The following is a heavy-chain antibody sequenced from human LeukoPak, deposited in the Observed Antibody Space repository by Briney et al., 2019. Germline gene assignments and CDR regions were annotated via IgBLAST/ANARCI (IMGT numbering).Heavy chain of an antibody. V-gene: IGHV3-11*01. D-gene: IGHD3-22*01. J-gene: IGHJ4*02. CDR1: GFTFSDYY. CDR2: ISSSGSTI. CDR3: ARRWVTYYYDSSGPDY. Sequence: PGGSLRLSCAASGFTFSDYYMSWIRQAPGKGLEWDSYISSSGSTIYYADSVKGRFTISRDNAKNSLYLQMNSLRAEDTAVYYCARRWVTYYYDSSGPDYWGQGTLVTVSS.